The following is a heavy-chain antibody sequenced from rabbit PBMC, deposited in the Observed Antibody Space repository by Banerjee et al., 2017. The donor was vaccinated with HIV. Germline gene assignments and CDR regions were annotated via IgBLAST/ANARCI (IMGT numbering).Heavy chain of an antibody. CDR1: GFSFSDNHV. CDR2: IHAGSSGSA. Sequence: QEQLEESGGDLVKPGASLTLTCTASGFSFSDNHVMCWVRQAPGKGLEWIACIHAGSSGSAYYASWAKGRFTISKTSSTTVTLQMTSLTAADTATYFCVRGVNGYGYGGLRGPGTLVTVS. CDR3: VRGVNGYGYGGL. V-gene: IGHV1S45*01. J-gene: IGHJ4*01. D-gene: IGHD6-1*01.